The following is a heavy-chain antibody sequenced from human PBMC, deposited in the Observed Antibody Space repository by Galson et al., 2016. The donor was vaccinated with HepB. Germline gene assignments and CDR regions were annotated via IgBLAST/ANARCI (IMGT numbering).Heavy chain of an antibody. CDR2: ITGADADT. D-gene: IGHD5-18*01. CDR3: VGRGYNYGIQIN. CDR1: GFTLRTYA. J-gene: IGHJ4*02. Sequence: SLRLSCAATGFTLRTYAMSWVRQGPGKGLEWVSGITGADADTYYADAVKGRFTISRDNAQNTVYLQMNSLGVEDTAVYFCVGRGYNYGIQINWGQGTLVTVSS. V-gene: IGHV3-23*01.